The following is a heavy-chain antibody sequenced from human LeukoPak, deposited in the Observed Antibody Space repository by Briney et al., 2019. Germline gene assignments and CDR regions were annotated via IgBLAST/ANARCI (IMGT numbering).Heavy chain of an antibody. D-gene: IGHD2-2*01. J-gene: IGHJ3*02. Sequence: SETLSLTCTVSGGSISSSSYYWGWIRQPPGKGLEWIGSIYYSGSTYYNPSLKSRVTISVDTSKNQFSLKLSSVTAADTAVYYCASSSTRSHDAFDIWGQGTMVTVSS. CDR2: IYYSGST. CDR3: ASSSTRSHDAFDI. V-gene: IGHV4-39*01. CDR1: GGSISSSSYY.